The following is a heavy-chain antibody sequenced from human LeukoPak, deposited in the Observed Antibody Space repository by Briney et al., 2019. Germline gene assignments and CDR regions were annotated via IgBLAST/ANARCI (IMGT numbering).Heavy chain of an antibody. J-gene: IGHJ4*02. CDR3: AMDSSWLPLKFDY. CDR2: ISYDGSNK. CDR1: GFTFSSYG. D-gene: IGHD5-24*01. V-gene: IGHV3-30*03. Sequence: GGSLRLSCAASGFTFSSYGMHWVRQAPGKGLEWVAVISYDGSNKYYADSVKGRFTICRDNSKNTLYLQMNSLRTEDTAVYYCAMDSSWLPLKFDYWGQGTLVTVST.